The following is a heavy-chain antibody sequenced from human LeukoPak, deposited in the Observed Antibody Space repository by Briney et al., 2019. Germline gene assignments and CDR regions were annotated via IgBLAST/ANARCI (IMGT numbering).Heavy chain of an antibody. CDR1: GFTFSSYS. CDR2: ISSRSSTI. D-gene: IGHD3-10*01. Sequence: GGSLRLSCAASGFTFSSYSMNWVRQAPGKGLEWVSYISSRSSTIYYADSVKGRFTISRDNAKNSLYLQMNSLRAEDTAVYYCARDGYYYGSGSYYIVDFDYWGQGTLVTVSS. CDR3: ARDGYYYGSGSYYIVDFDY. V-gene: IGHV3-48*01. J-gene: IGHJ4*02.